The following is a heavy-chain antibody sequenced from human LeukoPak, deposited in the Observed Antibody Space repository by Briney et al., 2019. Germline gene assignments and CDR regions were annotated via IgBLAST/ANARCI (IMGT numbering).Heavy chain of an antibody. CDR1: GYTLTAYY. J-gene: IGHJ4*02. CDR2: ININSGDT. CDR3: GRDVPSSGYASDY. D-gene: IGHD3-22*01. Sequence: ASVKLSCKASGYTLTAYYMHWLRHAPGKGLEWMAWININSGDTKYAQKFQGRVTMTRDTSISTAYMELSSLTSDDTAVYYCGRDVPSSGYASDYWGQGTLVTVSS. V-gene: IGHV1-2*02.